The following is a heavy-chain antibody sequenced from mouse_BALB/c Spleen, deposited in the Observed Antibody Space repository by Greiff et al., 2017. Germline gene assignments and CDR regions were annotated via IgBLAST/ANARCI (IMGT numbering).Heavy chain of an antibody. CDR1: GFSLTSYG. D-gene: IGHD2-14*01. CDR2: IWAGGST. V-gene: IGHV2-9*02. J-gene: IGHJ3*01. Sequence: VMLVESGPGLVAPSQSLSITCTVSGFSLTSYGVHWVRQPPGKGLEWLGVIWAGGSTNYNSALMSRLSISKDNSKSQVFLKMNSLQTDDTAMYYGARDQTAYYRYDESYWGQGTLVTVSA. CDR3: ARDQTAYYRYDESY.